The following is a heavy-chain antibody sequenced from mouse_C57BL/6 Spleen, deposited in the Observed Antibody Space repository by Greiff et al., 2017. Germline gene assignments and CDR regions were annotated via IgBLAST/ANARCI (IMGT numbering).Heavy chain of an antibody. D-gene: IGHD3-1*01. CDR2: IDPSDSET. CDR1: GYTFTSYW. CDR3: ARSGEYYFDY. V-gene: IGHV1-52*01. J-gene: IGHJ2*01. Sequence: QVQLKQPGAELVRPGSSVKLSCKASGYTFTSYWMHWVKQRPIQGLEWIGNIDPSDSETHYNQKFKDKATLTVDKSSRTAYMQLSSLTSEDSAVYYCARSGEYYFDYWGQGTTLTVSS.